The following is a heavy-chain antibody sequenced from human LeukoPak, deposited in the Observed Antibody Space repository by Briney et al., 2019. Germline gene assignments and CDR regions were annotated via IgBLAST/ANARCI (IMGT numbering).Heavy chain of an antibody. J-gene: IGHJ4*02. CDR2: IDYSGST. V-gene: IGHV4-39*07. CDR3: ARGGLWLYYFDY. Sequence: SETLSLTYTVSGGSISSSSYYWGWIRQPPGNGLEWIGSIDYSGSTYYNPSLKSRVTISVDTSKNQFSLKLSSVTGADTAVYYCARGGLWLYYFDYWGQGTLVTVSS. CDR1: GGSISSSSYY. D-gene: IGHD5-18*01.